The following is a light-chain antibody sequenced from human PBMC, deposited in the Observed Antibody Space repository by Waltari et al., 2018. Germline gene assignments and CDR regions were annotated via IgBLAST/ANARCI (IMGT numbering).Light chain of an antibody. CDR3: QQYNSYSYT. V-gene: IGKV1-5*01. Sequence: DIQMTQSPSTLSASVGDRVTITCRASQSISSWLAWYQQRPGKAPKVLIYDAARLESGVPSRFSGRGSGTEFTLTISSLQPDDFATYYCQQYNSYSYTFGQGTKLEIK. CDR1: QSISSW. J-gene: IGKJ2*01. CDR2: DAA.